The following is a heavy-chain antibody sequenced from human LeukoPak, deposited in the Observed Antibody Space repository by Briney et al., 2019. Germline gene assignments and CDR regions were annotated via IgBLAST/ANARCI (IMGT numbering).Heavy chain of an antibody. CDR3: ARDSFGSGWYAL. J-gene: IGHJ2*01. CDR2: IYHSGTT. V-gene: IGHV4-59*01. Sequence: SETLSLTCTVSNGSISTYYWSWIRQPLGKGLEWIGHIYHSGTTIYNPTLKSRVTMSVDTSKNQFSLHLTSVTAADTAVHFCARDSFGSGWYALWGHGTLVTVSS. CDR1: NGSISTYY. D-gene: IGHD6-19*01.